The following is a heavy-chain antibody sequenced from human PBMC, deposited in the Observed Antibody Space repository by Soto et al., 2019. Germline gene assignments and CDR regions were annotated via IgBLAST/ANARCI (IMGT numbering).Heavy chain of an antibody. D-gene: IGHD6-13*01. CDR3: ARDLAAASNRFDY. V-gene: IGHV6-1*01. CDR1: GDSVSSNSAA. CDR2: TYYRSKWYN. Sequence: SETLSLTCAISGDSVSSNSAAWNWTRQSPSRGLEWLGRTYYRSKWYNDYAVSVKSRITINPDTSKNQFSLQLNSVTPEDTAVYYCARDLAAASNRFDYWGQGTLVTVSS. J-gene: IGHJ4*02.